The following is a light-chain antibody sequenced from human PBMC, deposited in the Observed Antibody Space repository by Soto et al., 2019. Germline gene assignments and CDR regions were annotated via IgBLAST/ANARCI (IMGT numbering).Light chain of an antibody. Sequence: DIQMTQSPSSLSASVGDRITITCRATQTVSTYLNWFQQKPGKAPKLLIYAASSLQSGVPSRFSGIGSGTDFTLTISSLQPEDFATYYCQQSYSIPYTFGQGTKLEIK. CDR1: QTVSTY. CDR2: AAS. J-gene: IGKJ2*01. CDR3: QQSYSIPYT. V-gene: IGKV1-39*01.